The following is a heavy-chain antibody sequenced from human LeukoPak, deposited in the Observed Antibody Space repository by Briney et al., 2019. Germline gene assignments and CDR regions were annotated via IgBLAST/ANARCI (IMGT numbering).Heavy chain of an antibody. CDR1: GHTFTSYY. CDR2: INPSGGST. V-gene: IGHV1-46*01. D-gene: IGHD3-9*01. J-gene: IGHJ4*02. CDR3: ARGMRGLRYFDWLLSSSHYFDY. Sequence: ASVKVSCKASGHTFTSYYMHWVRQAPGQGLEWMGIINPSGGSTSYAQKFQGRVTMTRDMSTSTVYMELSSLRSEDTAVYYCARGMRGLRYFDWLLSSSHYFDYWGQGTLVTVSS.